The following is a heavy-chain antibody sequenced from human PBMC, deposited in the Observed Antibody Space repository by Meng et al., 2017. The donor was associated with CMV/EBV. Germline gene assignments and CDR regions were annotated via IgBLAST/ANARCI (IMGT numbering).Heavy chain of an antibody. J-gene: IGHJ6*02. CDR1: GFTFSSYG. CDR3: AKVCSSTSCYTGDYYYYGMDV. Sequence: GESLTISCAASGFTFSSYGMHWVRQAPGKGLEWVAFIRYDGSDKYYADSVRGRFTISRDNSKNTLYLQMNSLIAEDTAVYYCAKVCSSTSCYTGDYYYYGMDVWGQGTTVTVSS. CDR2: IRYDGSDK. D-gene: IGHD2-2*02. V-gene: IGHV3-30*02.